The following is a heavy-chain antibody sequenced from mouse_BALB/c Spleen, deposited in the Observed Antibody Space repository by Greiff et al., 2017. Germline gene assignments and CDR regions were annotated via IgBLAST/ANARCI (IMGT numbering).Heavy chain of an antibody. V-gene: IGHV5-12-1*01. J-gene: IGHJ2*01. CDR1: GFAFSSYD. Sequence: DVMLVESGGGLVKPGGSLKLSCAASGFAFSSYDMSWVRQTPEKRLEWVAYISSGGGSTYYPDTVKGRFTISRDNAKNTLYLQMSSLKSEDTAMYYCARHGMGRRYFDDWGQGTTLTVSS. D-gene: IGHD4-1*01. CDR2: ISSGGGST. CDR3: ARHGMGRRYFDD.